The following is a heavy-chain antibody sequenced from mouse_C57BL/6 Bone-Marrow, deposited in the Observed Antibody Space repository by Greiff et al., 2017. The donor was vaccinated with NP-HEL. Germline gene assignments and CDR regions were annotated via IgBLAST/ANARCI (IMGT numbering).Heavy chain of an antibody. CDR3: AVIPDWYFDV. Sequence: QVQLQQSGAELARPGASVKLSCKASGYTFTSYGISWVKQRTGQGLEWIGEIYPRSGNTYYNEKFKGKATLTADKSSSTAYMELRSLTSEDSAGYFCAVIPDWYFDVWGTGTTVTVSS. J-gene: IGHJ1*03. D-gene: IGHD1-1*01. V-gene: IGHV1-81*01. CDR2: IYPRSGNT. CDR1: GYTFTSYG.